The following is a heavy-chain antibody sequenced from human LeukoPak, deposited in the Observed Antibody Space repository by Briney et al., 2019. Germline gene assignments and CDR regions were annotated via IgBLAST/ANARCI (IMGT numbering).Heavy chain of an antibody. CDR1: GFTFSSYA. J-gene: IGHJ4*02. CDR2: ISYDGSNK. CDR3: ARDLVWD. Sequence: GGSLRLSWAASGFTFSSYAMHWVRQAPGKGLEWVAVISYDGSNKYYADSVKGRFTISRDNSKNTLYLQMNSLRAEDTAVYYCARDLVWDWGQGTLVTVSS. V-gene: IGHV3-30-3*01. D-gene: IGHD3/OR15-3a*01.